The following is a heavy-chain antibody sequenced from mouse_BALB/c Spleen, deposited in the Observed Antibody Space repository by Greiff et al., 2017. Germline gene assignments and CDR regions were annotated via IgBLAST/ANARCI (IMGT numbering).Heavy chain of an antibody. Sequence: EVQVMESGGGLVQPGGSLRLSCATSGFTFTDYYMSWVRQPPGKALEWLGFIRNKANGYTTEYSASVKGRFTISRDNSQSILYLQMNTLRAEDSATYYCARHDYSGAMDYWGQGTSVTVSS. CDR3: ARHDYSGAMDY. CDR1: GFTFTDYY. D-gene: IGHD1-1*01. J-gene: IGHJ4*01. V-gene: IGHV7-3*02. CDR2: IRNKANGYTT.